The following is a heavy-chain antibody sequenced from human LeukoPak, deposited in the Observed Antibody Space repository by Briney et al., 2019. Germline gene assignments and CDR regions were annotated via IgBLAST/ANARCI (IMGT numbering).Heavy chain of an antibody. CDR3: ARAAGSIDY. J-gene: IGHJ4*02. CDR2: ISSSSSYI. V-gene: IGHV3-21*01. Sequence: GGSLRRSCADSLITFSSYSMNWVRQAPGKGLEWVSSISSSSSYIYYADSVKGRFTISRDNAKNSLYLQMNSLRAEDTAVYYCARAAGSIDYWGQGTLVTVSS. CDR1: LITFSSYS.